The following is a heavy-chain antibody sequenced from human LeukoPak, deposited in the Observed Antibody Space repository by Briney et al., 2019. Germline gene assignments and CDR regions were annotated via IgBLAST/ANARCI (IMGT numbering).Heavy chain of an antibody. CDR1: GLIFSSYS. D-gene: IGHD2-21*01. CDR2: FSSRSRYI. CDR3: ARDYSECGGECTAMHI. J-gene: IGHJ3*02. Sequence: GRFFRLSGATSGLIFSSYSMIWVREAGGKGLEWVSSFSSRSRYIYYADSVKCRFPFSRDSAKNSLYLQMNSLRAEDTAVYYCARDYSECGGECTAMHIWGQGTMVTVSS. V-gene: IGHV3-21*01.